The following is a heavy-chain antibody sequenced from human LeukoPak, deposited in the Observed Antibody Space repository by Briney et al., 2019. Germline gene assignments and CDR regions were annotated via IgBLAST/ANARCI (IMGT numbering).Heavy chain of an antibody. D-gene: IGHD2-2*01. CDR2: IYSGGST. Sequence: GSLRLSCAASGFIVSSNYMSWVRQAPGKGLEWVSVIYSGGSTYYADSVKGRFTISRDNSKNTLYLQMNSLRAEDTAVYFCASGFLNCSSTSCYAYWGQGTLVTVSS. V-gene: IGHV3-53*01. J-gene: IGHJ4*02. CDR1: GFIVSSNY. CDR3: ASGFLNCSSTSCYAY.